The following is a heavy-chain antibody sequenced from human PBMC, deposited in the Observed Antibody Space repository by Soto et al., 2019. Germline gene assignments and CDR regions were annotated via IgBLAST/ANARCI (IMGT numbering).Heavy chain of an antibody. CDR2: IIPIFGTA. Sequence: ASVKVSCKASGGTFSSYAISWVRQAPGQGLEWMGGIIPIFGTANYAQKFQGRVTITAGESTSTAYMELSSLRSEDTAVYYCARQGSGSYDWFDPWGQGTLVTVSS. J-gene: IGHJ5*02. CDR3: ARQGSGSYDWFDP. CDR1: GGTFSSYA. D-gene: IGHD1-26*01. V-gene: IGHV1-69*13.